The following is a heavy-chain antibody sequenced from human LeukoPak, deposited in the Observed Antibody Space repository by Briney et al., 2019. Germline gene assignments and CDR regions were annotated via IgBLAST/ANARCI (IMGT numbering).Heavy chain of an antibody. CDR1: GGSISSYY. D-gene: IGHD5-18*01. J-gene: IGHJ5*02. CDR2: IYYSGST. Sequence: SEILSLTCTVSGGSISSYYWSWIRQPPGKGLEWIGYIYYSGSTNYNPSLKSRVTISVDTSKNQFSLKLSSVTAADTAVYYCARGIQLWSRVREFDPWGQGTLVTVSS. CDR3: ARGIQLWSRVREFDP. V-gene: IGHV4-59*01.